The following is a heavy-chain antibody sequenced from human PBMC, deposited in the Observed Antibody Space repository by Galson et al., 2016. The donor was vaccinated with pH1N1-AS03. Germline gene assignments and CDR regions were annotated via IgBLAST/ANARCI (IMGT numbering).Heavy chain of an antibody. CDR3: IKGGAASADFFDI. CDR2: ISWNSNKI. D-gene: IGHD3/OR15-3a*01. J-gene: IGHJ3*02. CDR1: GFTLRSYA. V-gene: IGHV3-9*01. Sequence: SLRLSCAASGFTLRSYAMTWVRQAPGKGLEWVSSISWNSNKIDYADSVKGRFTISRDSAKNSLNLQMNSLRAEDTALYYCIKGGAASADFFDIWGQGTMVTVSS.